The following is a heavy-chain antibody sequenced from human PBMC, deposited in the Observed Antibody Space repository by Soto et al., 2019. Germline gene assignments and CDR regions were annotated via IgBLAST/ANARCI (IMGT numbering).Heavy chain of an antibody. CDR1: GGTFSSYA. D-gene: IGHD6-6*01. Sequence: GASVKVSCKASGGTFSSYAISWVRQAPGQGLEWMGGIIPIFGTANYAQKFQGRVTITADESTSTAYMELSSLRSEDTAVYYCARDGIAAQRQYNWFDPWGQGTLVTVSS. J-gene: IGHJ5*02. CDR3: ARDGIAAQRQYNWFDP. CDR2: IIPIFGTA. V-gene: IGHV1-69*13.